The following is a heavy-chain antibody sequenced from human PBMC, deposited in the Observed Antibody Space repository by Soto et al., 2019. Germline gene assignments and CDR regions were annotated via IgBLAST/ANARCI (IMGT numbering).Heavy chain of an antibody. CDR3: AKAYSRSGGGMDV. V-gene: IGHV3-9*01. D-gene: IGHD6-6*01. J-gene: IGHJ6*02. CDR2: MNWNSGSI. CDR1: GFTFDDYA. Sequence: EVQLVESGGGLVQPGRSLRLSCAASGFTFDDYAMHWVRQAPGKGLEWVSGMNWNSGSIGYADSVKGRFTISRDNAKNSLYLQMNSLRAEDTALYYCAKAYSRSGGGMDVCGQGTTVTVSS.